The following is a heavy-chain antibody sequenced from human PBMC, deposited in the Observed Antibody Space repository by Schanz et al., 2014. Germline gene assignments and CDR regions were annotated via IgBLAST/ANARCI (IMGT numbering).Heavy chain of an antibody. D-gene: IGHD4-17*01. J-gene: IGHJ4*02. V-gene: IGHV1-18*01. Sequence: QGQLVQSGAEVKKPGASVKVSCKASGYPFSNYGISWLRQAPGQGFEWMGWISAYNGHTTYAQKFKGRVTMTTDTSTSTAYMEMTDLKFEDAGLYYCAIHYGDRPVWGQGTLIAVSS. CDR2: ISAYNGHT. CDR3: AIHYGDRPV. CDR1: GYPFSNYG.